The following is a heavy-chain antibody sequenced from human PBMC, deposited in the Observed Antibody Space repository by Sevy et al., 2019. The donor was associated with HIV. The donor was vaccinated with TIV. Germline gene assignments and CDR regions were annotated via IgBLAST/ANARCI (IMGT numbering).Heavy chain of an antibody. V-gene: IGHV3-33*08. CDR2: IWYDGSNK. Sequence: GGSMRLSCAASGFTFSSYGMHWVRQAPGKGLEWVAVIWYDGSNKYYADSVKGRFTISRDNSKNTLYLQMNSLRAEDMAVYYCASDFYLGWQPSGWYFQHWGQGTLVTVSS. CDR1: GFTFSSYG. D-gene: IGHD2-15*01. J-gene: IGHJ1*01. CDR3: ASDFYLGWQPSGWYFQH.